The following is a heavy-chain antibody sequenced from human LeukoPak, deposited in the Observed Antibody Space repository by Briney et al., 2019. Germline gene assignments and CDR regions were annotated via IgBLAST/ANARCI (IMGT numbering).Heavy chain of an antibody. CDR1: GYTSTSYY. CDR2: INPSGGST. D-gene: IGHD3-3*02. V-gene: IGHV1-46*01. J-gene: IGHJ6*03. CDR3: ARVGAFVIGLRDYYYYHMDV. Sequence: ASVKVSCKASGYTSTSYYMHWVRQAPRQGLEWMGIINPSGGSTSYAQKFQGRVTITADKSTSTAYMELSSLRSEDTAVYYRARVGAFVIGLRDYYYYHMDVWGKGTTVTVSS.